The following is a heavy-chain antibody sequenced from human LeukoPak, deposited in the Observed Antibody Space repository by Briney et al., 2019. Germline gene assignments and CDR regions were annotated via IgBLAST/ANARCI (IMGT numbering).Heavy chain of an antibody. J-gene: IGHJ4*02. CDR3: ARRPYGSGSSPFDY. Sequence: PSETLSLTCTVSGGSISSGGYYWSWIRQHPGKGLEWIGYIYYSGSTYYNPSLKSRVTISVDTSKNQFSLKLSSVTAADTAVYYCARRPYGSGSSPFDYWGQGTLVTVSS. CDR1: GGSISSGGYY. D-gene: IGHD3-10*01. V-gene: IGHV4-31*03. CDR2: IYYSGST.